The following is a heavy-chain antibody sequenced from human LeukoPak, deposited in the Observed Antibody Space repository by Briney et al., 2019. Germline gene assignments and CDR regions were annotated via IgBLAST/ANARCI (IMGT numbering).Heavy chain of an antibody. Sequence: SETLSLTCAVYGGSFNEYFWSWIRQPPGKGLEWIGEINHSGISNYNPSLKSRVTISVDRSKNQFSLTMTSVTAADTAVYYCARDARAAFDYWGQGTLVTVSS. CDR3: ARDARAAFDY. J-gene: IGHJ4*02. CDR1: GGSFNEYF. CDR2: INHSGIS. V-gene: IGHV4-34*01.